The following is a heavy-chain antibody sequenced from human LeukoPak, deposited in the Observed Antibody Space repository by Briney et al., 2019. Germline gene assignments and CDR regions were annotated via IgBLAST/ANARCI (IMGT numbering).Heavy chain of an antibody. D-gene: IGHD5-24*01. J-gene: IGHJ4*02. Sequence: GGSLRLSCAASGFTFDDYGMSWVRQAPGKGLEWVSDINWNGGSTGYADSVKGRFTISRDNSKNTLYLQMNSLRVEGTAVYYCAKSGYNRFDYWGQGTLVTVSS. CDR2: INWNGGST. CDR3: AKSGYNRFDY. V-gene: IGHV3-20*04. CDR1: GFTFDDYG.